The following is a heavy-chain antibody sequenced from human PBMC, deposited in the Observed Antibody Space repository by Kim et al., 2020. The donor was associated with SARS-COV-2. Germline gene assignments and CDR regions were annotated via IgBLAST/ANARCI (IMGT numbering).Heavy chain of an antibody. CDR3: ARGMGGSWFYYMDV. Sequence: GSLRLSCAASGFTFSSYWMSWVRQAPGKGLEWVANIKQDGSEKYYVDSVKGRFTISRDNAKNSLYLQMNSLRAEDTAVYYCARGMGGSWFYYMDVWGKGTTVTVSS. CDR1: GFTFSSYW. CDR2: IKQDGSEK. V-gene: IGHV3-7*01. D-gene: IGHD2-15*01. J-gene: IGHJ6*03.